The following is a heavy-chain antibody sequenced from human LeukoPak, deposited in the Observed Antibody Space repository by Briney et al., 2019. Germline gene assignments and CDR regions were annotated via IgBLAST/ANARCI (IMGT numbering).Heavy chain of an antibody. Sequence: ASVKVSCKVSGYTLIELPMHWVRQAPGKGPEWMGGFDPEEGETIYAQKFQGRVTMTEDTSTDTAYMELSSLRSEDTAVYYCATDRLRTMVRGVLRSLEGFDPWGQGTLVTVFS. CDR1: GYTLIELP. V-gene: IGHV1-24*01. CDR3: ATDRLRTMVRGVLRSLEGFDP. CDR2: FDPEEGET. D-gene: IGHD3-10*01. J-gene: IGHJ5*02.